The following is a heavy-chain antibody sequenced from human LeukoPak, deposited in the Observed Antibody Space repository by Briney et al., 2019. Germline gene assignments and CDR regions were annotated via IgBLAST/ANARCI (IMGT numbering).Heavy chain of an antibody. D-gene: IGHD1-1*01. J-gene: IGHJ6*02. CDR2: LNGDGSDT. V-gene: IGHV3-74*03. Sequence: GGSLRLSCAASGFTFSSYWMHWVRQVPGKGLVWVSRLNGDGSDTTYVDSVKGRFTISRDNAKNTLFLQMNSLIAEDTAVYYCARRGTGHGMDVWGQGTTVIVSS. CDR3: ARRGTGHGMDV. CDR1: GFTFSSYW.